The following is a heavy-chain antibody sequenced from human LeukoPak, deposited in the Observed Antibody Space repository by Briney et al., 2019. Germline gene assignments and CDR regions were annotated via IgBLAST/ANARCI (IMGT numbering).Heavy chain of an antibody. V-gene: IGHV4-34*01. CDR3: ARHESDSSSAAFDS. D-gene: IGHD6-6*01. CDR2: VNHSGHT. CDR1: GGSFSGYF. J-gene: IGHJ3*01. Sequence: SETLSLTCAVHGGSFSGYFWSWIRQPPGKGLEYIGEVNHSGHTTYNPSLKSRVTISADTSKNQFSLSMISVTAADTAVYYCARHESDSSSAAFDSWGQGTTVIVSS.